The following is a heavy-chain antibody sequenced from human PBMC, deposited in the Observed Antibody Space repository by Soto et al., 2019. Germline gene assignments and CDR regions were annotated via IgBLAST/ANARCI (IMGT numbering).Heavy chain of an antibody. Sequence: GSLRLSCPASGFTFSNACMSWVRQAPGKGLEWVGRIKSKTGGGTTDYAAPVKGRFTISRDDSKNTLYLQMNSLKTEDTAVYYCTTHNDDFWSGYYDYWGQGTLVTVSS. J-gene: IGHJ4*02. V-gene: IGHV3-15*01. CDR2: IKSKTGGGTT. CDR1: GFTFSNAC. D-gene: IGHD3-3*01. CDR3: TTHNDDFWSGYYDY.